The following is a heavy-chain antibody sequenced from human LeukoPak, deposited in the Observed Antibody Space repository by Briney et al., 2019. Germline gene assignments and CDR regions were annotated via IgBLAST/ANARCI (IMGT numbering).Heavy chain of an antibody. Sequence: ASVKVSCKASGYTFTGYYMHWVRQAPGQGLEWMGWINPNSGGTNYAQKFQGRVTMTRDTSIGTAYMELSRLRSDDTAVYYCARDYTGTGWFDPWGQGTLVTVSS. J-gene: IGHJ5*02. V-gene: IGHV1-2*02. CDR1: GYTFTGYY. CDR3: ARDYTGTGWFDP. CDR2: INPNSGGT. D-gene: IGHD3-16*01.